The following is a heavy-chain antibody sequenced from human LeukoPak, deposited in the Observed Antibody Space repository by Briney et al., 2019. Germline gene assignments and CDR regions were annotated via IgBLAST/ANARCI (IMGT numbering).Heavy chain of an antibody. CDR1: GFTFSSYS. CDR2: ISSSSSYI. D-gene: IGHD6-6*01. CDR3: ARVAAPYYYYYYMDV. V-gene: IGHV3-21*01. J-gene: IGHJ6*03. Sequence: GGSLRPSCAASGFTFSSYSMNWVRQAPGKGLEWVSSISSSSSYIYYADSVKGRFTISRDNAKNSLYLQMNSLRAEDTAVYYCARVAAPYYYYYYMDVWGKGTTVTVSS.